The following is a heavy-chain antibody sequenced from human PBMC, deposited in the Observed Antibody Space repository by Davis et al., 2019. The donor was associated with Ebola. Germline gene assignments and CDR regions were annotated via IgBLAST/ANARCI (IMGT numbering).Heavy chain of an antibody. D-gene: IGHD3-16*02. CDR1: GGSISSSNW. V-gene: IGHV4-4*02. CDR2: IYHSGST. CDR3: ASHLGAYDYIWGSYRYGYFDY. J-gene: IGHJ4*02. Sequence: SETLSLTCAVSGGSISSSNWWSWVRQPPGKGLEWIGEIYHSGSTNYNPSLKSRVTISVDKSKNQFSLKLRSVTAADTAVYYCASHLGAYDYIWGSYRYGYFDYWGQGTLVTVSS.